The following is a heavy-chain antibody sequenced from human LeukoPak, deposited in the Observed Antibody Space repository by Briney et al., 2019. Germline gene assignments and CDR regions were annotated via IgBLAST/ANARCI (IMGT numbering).Heavy chain of an antibody. V-gene: IGHV4-59*01. CDR1: GGSISSYY. CDR3: AREGDKYANWFDT. J-gene: IGHJ5*02. Sequence: PSETLSLTCTVSGGSISSYYWSWIRQPPGKGLEWIGYIYYSGSTNYNPSLKSRVTISVDTSKNQFSLKLSSVTAADTAVYYCAREGDKYANWFDTWGQGTLVTVSS. CDR2: IYYSGST. D-gene: IGHD2-8*01.